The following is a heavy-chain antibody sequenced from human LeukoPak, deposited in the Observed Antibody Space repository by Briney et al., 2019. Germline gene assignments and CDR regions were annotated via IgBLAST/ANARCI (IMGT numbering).Heavy chain of an antibody. D-gene: IGHD5-24*01. V-gene: IGHV4-39*07. CDR3: ARVTAAVRWLHLAGGPRHFDY. Sequence: TETLSLTCTVSGGSISSTSYYWGWIRQPPGKGLEWIGTIYYSGSTYYNPSLKSRVTISVDTSKNQFSLKLSSVTAADTAVYYCARVTAAVRWLHLAGGPRHFDYWGQGTLVTVSS. J-gene: IGHJ4*02. CDR2: IYYSGST. CDR1: GGSISSTSYY.